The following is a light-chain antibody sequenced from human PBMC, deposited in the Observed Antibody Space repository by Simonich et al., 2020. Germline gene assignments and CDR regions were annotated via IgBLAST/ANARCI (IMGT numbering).Light chain of an antibody. Sequence: QSALTQPASVSGSPGQSITISCTGTSSDVGGYNYVSWYQQHTGKTPKLLIYDVSKRPSGVSNRFSGSKAGNTDSLTISGLQAEDEADYYCSSYTSSSTWVFGGGTKLTVL. CDR1: SSDVGGYNY. CDR3: SSYTSSSTWV. V-gene: IGLV2-14*01. J-gene: IGLJ3*02. CDR2: DVS.